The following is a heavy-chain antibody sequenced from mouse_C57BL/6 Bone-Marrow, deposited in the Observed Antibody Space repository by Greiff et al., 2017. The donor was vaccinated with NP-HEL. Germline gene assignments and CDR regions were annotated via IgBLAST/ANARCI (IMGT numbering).Heavy chain of an antibody. J-gene: IGHJ1*03. CDR3: ARRGCGSSYRYFGV. CDR2: IYPSDSET. D-gene: IGHD1-1*01. V-gene: IGHV1-61*01. CDR1: GYTFTSYW. Sequence: QVQLQQPGAELVRPGSSVKLSCKASGYTFTSYWMDWVKQRPGQGLEWIGNIYPSDSETHYNQKFKDKATLTVDKSYSTAYMQLSSLTSDESAVYSCARRGCGSSYRYFGVWGTGTTVAVSS.